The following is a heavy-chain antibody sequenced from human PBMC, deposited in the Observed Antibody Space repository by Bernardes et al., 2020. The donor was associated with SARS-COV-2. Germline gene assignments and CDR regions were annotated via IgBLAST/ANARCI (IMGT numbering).Heavy chain of an antibody. J-gene: IGHJ3*02. CDR3: ARGGMVVPAATSDAFDI. D-gene: IGHD2-2*01. Sequence: SETLSLTCTVSGGSISSGGYYWSWIRQHPGKGLEWIGYIYYSGSTYYNPSLKSRVTISVDTSKNQFSLKLSSVTAADTAVYYCARGGMVVPAATSDAFDIWGQGTMVTVSS. CDR1: GGSISSGGYY. CDR2: IYYSGST. V-gene: IGHV4-31*03.